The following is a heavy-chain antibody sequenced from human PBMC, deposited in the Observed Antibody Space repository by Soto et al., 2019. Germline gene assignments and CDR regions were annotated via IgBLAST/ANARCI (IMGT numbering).Heavy chain of an antibody. CDR2: ISSTTNYI. Sequence: EVQLVESGGGLVKPGGSLRLSCAASGFTFTRYSMNWVRQAPGKGLEWVSSISSTTNYIYYADSMKGRFTVSRDNAKNPVYLEMNSLSAEDTALYYCARESEDLTSNFDYWGQGTLVTVSS. V-gene: IGHV3-21*01. CDR1: GFTFTRYS. CDR3: ARESEDLTSNFDY. J-gene: IGHJ4*02.